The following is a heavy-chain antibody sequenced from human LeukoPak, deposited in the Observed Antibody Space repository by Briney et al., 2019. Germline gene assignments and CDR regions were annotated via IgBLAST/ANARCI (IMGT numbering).Heavy chain of an antibody. CDR2: IYSGGSS. Sequence: GGSLRLSCAASGFTVSSNYMSWVRQAPGKGLEWVSVIYSGGSSYYADSVKGRFTISRDNSKNTLYLQMNSLRAEDTAVYYCARGVGQLVGSEHWGQGTLVTVSS. J-gene: IGHJ1*01. CDR1: GFTVSSNY. D-gene: IGHD6-13*01. CDR3: ARGVGQLVGSEH. V-gene: IGHV3-66*02.